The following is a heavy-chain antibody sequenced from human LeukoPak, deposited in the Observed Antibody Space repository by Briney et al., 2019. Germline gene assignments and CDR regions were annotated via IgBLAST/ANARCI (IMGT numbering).Heavy chain of an antibody. D-gene: IGHD6-13*01. CDR3: ARENIAAAGGFDP. CDR2: ISYDGSNK. CDR1: GFTFSSYA. V-gene: IGHV3-30-3*01. Sequence: PGGSLRLSCAASGFTFSSYAMHWVRQAPGKGLEWVAVISYDGSNKYYADSVKGRFTISRDNSKNTLYLQMNSLRAEDMAVYYCARENIAAAGGFDPWGQGTLVTVSS. J-gene: IGHJ5*02.